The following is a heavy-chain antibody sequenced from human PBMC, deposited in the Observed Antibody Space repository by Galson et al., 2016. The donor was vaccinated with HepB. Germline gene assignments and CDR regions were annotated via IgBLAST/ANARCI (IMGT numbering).Heavy chain of an antibody. D-gene: IGHD1-1*01. CDR1: GFTFSSYG. Sequence: SLRLSCAASGFTFSSYGMHWVRQAPGKGLEWVAVISYDGSNKYYADSVKGRFTISRDNSKNTLYLQMNSLRAEDTAVYYCARDRGQLYLRDAFDIWGQGTMVTVSS. J-gene: IGHJ3*02. V-gene: IGHV3-30*03. CDR2: ISYDGSNK. CDR3: ARDRGQLYLRDAFDI.